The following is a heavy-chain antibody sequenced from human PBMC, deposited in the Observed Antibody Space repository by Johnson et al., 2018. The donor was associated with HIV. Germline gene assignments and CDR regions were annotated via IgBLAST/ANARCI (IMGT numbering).Heavy chain of an antibody. CDR2: IWYDGSNK. V-gene: IGHV3-33*06. Sequence: QVQLVESGGGVVQPGRSLRLSCAASGFTFSSYGMHWVRQAPGKGLELVAVIWYDGSNKYYEDSVKARFTISRDNSKNTLYLQMNSLRAEDTAVYYCAKDNPGVSHAFDIWGQGTMVTVSS. J-gene: IGHJ3*02. CDR3: AKDNPGVSHAFDI. D-gene: IGHD1-14*01. CDR1: GFTFSSYG.